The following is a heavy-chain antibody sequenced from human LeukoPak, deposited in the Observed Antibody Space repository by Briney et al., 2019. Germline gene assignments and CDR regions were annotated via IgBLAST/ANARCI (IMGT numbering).Heavy chain of an antibody. J-gene: IGHJ4*02. V-gene: IGHV3-23*01. D-gene: IGHD6-6*01. CDR1: GFTFSSYA. CDR2: LTDSGGTT. CDR3: AKGSSSSRPYYFDY. Sequence: GGSLRLSCVASGFTFSSYAMGWVRQAPGKRPEWVSSLTDSGGTTYYVDSVKGRFTISRDNSKNTLYLHMNSLRAEDTAMYYCAKGSSSSRPYYFDYWGQGILVTVSS.